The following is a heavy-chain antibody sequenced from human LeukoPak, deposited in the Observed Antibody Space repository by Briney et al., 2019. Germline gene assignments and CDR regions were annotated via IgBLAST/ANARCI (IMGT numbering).Heavy chain of an antibody. V-gene: IGHV1-69*06. Sequence: SVKVSCKASGGTFSSYAISWVRQAPGQGLEWMGGIIPIFGTANYAPKFQGRVTITADKSTSTAYMELSSLRSEDTAVYYCARARDGQVFYYYGMDVWGKGTTVTVSS. CDR2: IIPIFGTA. J-gene: IGHJ6*04. D-gene: IGHD5/OR15-5a*01. CDR3: ARARDGQVFYYYGMDV. CDR1: GGTFSSYA.